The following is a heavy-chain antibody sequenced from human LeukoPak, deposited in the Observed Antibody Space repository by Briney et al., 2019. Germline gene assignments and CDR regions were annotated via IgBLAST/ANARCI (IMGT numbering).Heavy chain of an antibody. V-gene: IGHV3-7*01. CDR3: ARLIGDRTIYDY. CDR1: GFTFRTYW. Sequence: PGGSLRLSCAASGFTFRTYWMSWVRQAPGKGLEWVASINQGGSETYYVESVKGRFTISRDNAMNSFFLQMNSLRAEDTAVYYCARLIGDRTIYDYWGQPTLVTVSS. J-gene: IGHJ4*02. D-gene: IGHD6-6*01. CDR2: INQGGSET.